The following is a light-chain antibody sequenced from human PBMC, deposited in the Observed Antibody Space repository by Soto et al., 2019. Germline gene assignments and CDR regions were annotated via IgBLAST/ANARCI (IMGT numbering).Light chain of an antibody. V-gene: IGLV2-14*01. Sequence: QSALTQPASVSGSPGQSITISCTGTSSVVGGYNYVSWYQQHPGKAPKLMIYEVSNRPSGVSNRFSGSKSGNTASLTISGLQAEDEADYYCSSYTRSSTRVFGGGTKLTVL. J-gene: IGLJ3*02. CDR2: EVS. CDR3: SSYTRSSTRV. CDR1: SSVVGGYNY.